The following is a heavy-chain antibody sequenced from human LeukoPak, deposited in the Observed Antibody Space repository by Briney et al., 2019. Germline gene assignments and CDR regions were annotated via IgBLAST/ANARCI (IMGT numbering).Heavy chain of an antibody. V-gene: IGHV4-61*09. Sequence: PSETLSLTCTVSGGSISSVGYYWIWIRQPAGKGLEWIGHIYTSGSTNYNPSLKSRVTISVDTSKNQFPLRLSSVTAADTAVYYCASDSGYWGQGTLVTVSS. CDR2: IYTSGST. CDR1: GGSISSVGYY. J-gene: IGHJ4*02. CDR3: ASDSGY.